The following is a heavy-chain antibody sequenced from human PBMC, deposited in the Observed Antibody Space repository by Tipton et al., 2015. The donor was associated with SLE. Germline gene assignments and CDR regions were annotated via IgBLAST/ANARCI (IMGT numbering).Heavy chain of an antibody. CDR2: IYYSGST. D-gene: IGHD4-17*01. V-gene: IGHV4-39*07. CDR1: GGSISSSIHY. CDR3: ARHYGDYVVSYFDR. J-gene: IGHJ4*02. Sequence: TLSLTCTVSGGSISSSIHYWGWVRQPPGKGLEGIGRIYYSGSTYYNPSLKSRVTISVDTSKNQFSLKLTSVTAADTAVYYCARHYGDYVVSYFDRWGPGTLVTVPS.